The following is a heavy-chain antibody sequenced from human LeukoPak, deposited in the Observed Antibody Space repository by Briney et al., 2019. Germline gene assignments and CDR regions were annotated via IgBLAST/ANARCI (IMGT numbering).Heavy chain of an antibody. CDR3: ARDKGRPVAAAAGTFAGYYFDY. CDR2: ISYDGSNK. Sequence: GGSLRLSCAASGFTFSSYAMHWVRQAPGKGLEWVAVISYDGSNKYYADSVKGRFTISRDNSKNTLYLQMNSLRAEDTAVYYCARDKGRPVAAAAGTFAGYYFDYWGQGTLVTVSS. CDR1: GFTFSSYA. V-gene: IGHV3-30-3*01. D-gene: IGHD6-13*01. J-gene: IGHJ4*02.